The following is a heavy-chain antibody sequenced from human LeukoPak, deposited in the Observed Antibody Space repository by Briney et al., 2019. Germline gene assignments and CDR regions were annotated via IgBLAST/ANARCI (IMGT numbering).Heavy chain of an antibody. D-gene: IGHD3-3*01. J-gene: IGHJ6*02. V-gene: IGHV1-18*01. Sequence: GASVKVSCKASGYTFTSYGISWVRQAPGQGLEWMGWISAYNGNTNYAQKLQGRVTMTTDTSTGTAYMELRSLRSDDTAVYYCARDYDFWSGPPKYYYYGMDVWGQGTTVTVSS. CDR3: ARDYDFWSGPPKYYYYGMDV. CDR2: ISAYNGNT. CDR1: GYTFTSYG.